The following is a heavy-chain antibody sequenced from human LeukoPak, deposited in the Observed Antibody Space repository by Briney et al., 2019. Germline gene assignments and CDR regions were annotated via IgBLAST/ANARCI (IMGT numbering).Heavy chain of an antibody. Sequence: GGSLRLSCAVFEFSFSNYWMSWVRQAPGRGLEWVAIIKQDGSEKYYVDSVKGRFTISRDNAQNSLYLQMSSLRAEDTAVYYCATASRSGPKAYWGQGTPGHRLL. CDR1: EFSFSNYW. CDR3: ATASRSGPKAY. J-gene: IGHJ4*02. CDR2: IKQDGSEK. V-gene: IGHV3-7*05. D-gene: IGHD6-19*01.